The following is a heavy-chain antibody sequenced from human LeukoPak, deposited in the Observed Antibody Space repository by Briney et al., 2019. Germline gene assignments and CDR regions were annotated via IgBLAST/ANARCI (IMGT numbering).Heavy chain of an antibody. J-gene: IGHJ4*02. Sequence: GGSLRLSCAASGFTFSSYEMNWVRQAPGKGLEWVSYISSSGSTIYYADSVKGRFTISRDSAKNTLYLQMNSLRAEDTAVYYCARADLSGSYFHPHFLDYWGQGTLVTVSS. D-gene: IGHD1-26*01. CDR3: ARADLSGSYFHPHFLDY. CDR2: ISSSGSTI. V-gene: IGHV3-48*03. CDR1: GFTFSSYE.